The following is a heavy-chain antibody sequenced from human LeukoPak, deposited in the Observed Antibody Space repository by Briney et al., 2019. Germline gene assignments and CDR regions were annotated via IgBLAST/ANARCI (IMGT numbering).Heavy chain of an antibody. CDR1: GFTFSDYS. CDR3: ARGAYSSGWAYFDH. Sequence: PGGSLRLSCAASGFTFSDYSMNWVRQAPGKGLEWVSYISFSVNTKYYGDSVKGRFTISRDYAKNSLYLHMDSLRAEDTAVYYCARGAYSSGWAYFDHWGQGTLVTVSS. J-gene: IGHJ4*02. V-gene: IGHV3-48*04. D-gene: IGHD6-19*01. CDR2: ISFSVNTK.